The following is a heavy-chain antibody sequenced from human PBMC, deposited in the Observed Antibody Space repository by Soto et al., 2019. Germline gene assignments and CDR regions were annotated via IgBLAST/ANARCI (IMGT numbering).Heavy chain of an antibody. Sequence: QVQLQESGPGLVKPSGTLSLTCAVSGGSISSSNWWSWVRQPPGKGLEWIGEIYHSGSTNYNPSRKSRVTISVDKSKNQCSLKLSSVTAADTAGYYCARDPYFQLGHYGMDVWGQGTTVTVSS. D-gene: IGHD1-1*01. CDR3: ARDPYFQLGHYGMDV. CDR1: GGSISSSNW. CDR2: IYHSGST. V-gene: IGHV4-4*02. J-gene: IGHJ6*02.